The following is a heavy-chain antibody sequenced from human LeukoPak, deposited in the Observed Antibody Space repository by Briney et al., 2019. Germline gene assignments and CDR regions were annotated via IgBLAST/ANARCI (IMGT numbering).Heavy chain of an antibody. J-gene: IGHJ4*02. Sequence: PSETQSLTCTVSGGSISSSSYYWGWIRQPPGKGLEWIGSIYYSGSTYYNPSLKSRVTISVDTSKNQFSLKLSSVTAADTAVYYCVVAAAGDSFDYWGQGTLVTVSS. CDR3: VVAAAGDSFDY. D-gene: IGHD6-13*01. CDR1: GGSISSSSYY. CDR2: IYYSGST. V-gene: IGHV4-39*01.